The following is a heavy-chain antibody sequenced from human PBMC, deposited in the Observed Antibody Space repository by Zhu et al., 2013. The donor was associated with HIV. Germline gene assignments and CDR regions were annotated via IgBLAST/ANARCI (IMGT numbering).Heavy chain of an antibody. CDR3: ARGTVTTIGGSYHYHMDV. Sequence: QVQLVQSGTEVKEPGASVKVSCKASGYTFASYDINWLRQATGQGLEWMGWMNPNSGNTGYAQNFQGRVTMTRNTSISTGYMELSSLRVEDTAVYYCARGTVTTIGGSYHYHMDVWGQGTTVTVTS. CDR2: MNPNSGNT. V-gene: IGHV1-8*01. CDR1: GYTFASYD. D-gene: IGHD4-17*01. J-gene: IGHJ6*02.